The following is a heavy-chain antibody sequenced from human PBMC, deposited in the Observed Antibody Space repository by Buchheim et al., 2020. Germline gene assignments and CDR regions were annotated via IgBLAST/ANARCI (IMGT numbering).Heavy chain of an antibody. J-gene: IGHJ6*02. D-gene: IGHD3-10*01. CDR3: ARAGTLGTMVQGVPNYYYYYGMDV. CDR2: IIPILGIA. Sequence: QVQLVQSGAEVKKPGSSVKVSCKASGGTFSSYTISWVRQAPGQGLEWMGRIIPILGIANYAQKFQGRVTITADKSTSTAYMELSSLRSEDTAVYYCARAGTLGTMVQGVPNYYYYYGMDVWGQGTT. V-gene: IGHV1-69*02. CDR1: GGTFSSYT.